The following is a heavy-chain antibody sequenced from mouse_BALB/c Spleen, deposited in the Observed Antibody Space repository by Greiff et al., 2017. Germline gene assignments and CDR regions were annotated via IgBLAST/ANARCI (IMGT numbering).Heavy chain of an antibody. CDR2: IDPSDSYT. CDR1: GYTFTSYW. D-gene: IGHD1-1*01. J-gene: IGHJ4*01. Sequence: QVQLQQPGAELVKPGASVRLSCKASGYTFTSYWMHWVKQRPGQGLEWIGEIDPSDSYTNYNQKFKGKATLTVDKSSSTAYMQLSSLTSEDSAVYYCARWRPSITTVYYAMDYWGQGTSVTVSS. CDR3: ARWRPSITTVYYAMDY. V-gene: IGHV1-69*02.